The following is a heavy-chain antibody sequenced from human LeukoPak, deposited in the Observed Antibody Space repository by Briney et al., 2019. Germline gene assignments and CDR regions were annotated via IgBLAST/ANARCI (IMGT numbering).Heavy chain of an antibody. J-gene: IGHJ4*02. Sequence: PSETLSLTCTVSGASISSCYWSWIRQPPGKGLEWIGYIYYSGSTNYNASLKSRVSISVDTSKNQFSLRLSSVIAADTAVYYCARGFYGSGSYYKSPLDCWGQGTLVTVSS. CDR1: GASISSCY. D-gene: IGHD3-10*01. CDR2: IYYSGST. CDR3: ARGFYGSGSYYKSPLDC. V-gene: IGHV4-59*01.